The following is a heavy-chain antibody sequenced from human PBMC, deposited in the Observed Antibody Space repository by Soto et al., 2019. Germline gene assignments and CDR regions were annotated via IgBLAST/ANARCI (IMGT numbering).Heavy chain of an antibody. CDR1: GFTFCSYP. J-gene: IGHJ6*02. Sequence: SLRLSCAASGFTFCSYPMYWFRQAPGKGLEWVAVISYDGSNKYYADSVKGRFTISRDNSKNTLYLQMNSLRAEDTAVYYCAREYYDTLTGWNYYYYGMDVWGQGTTVTVSS. V-gene: IGHV3-30-3*01. D-gene: IGHD3-9*01. CDR2: ISYDGSNK. CDR3: AREYYDTLTGWNYYYYGMDV.